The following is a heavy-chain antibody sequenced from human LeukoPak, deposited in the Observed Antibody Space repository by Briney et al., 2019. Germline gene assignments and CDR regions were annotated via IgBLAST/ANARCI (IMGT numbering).Heavy chain of an antibody. D-gene: IGHD6-13*01. CDR1: GYTFTSYG. CDR2: ISAYNGNT. Sequence: ASVKVSCKASGYTFTSYGISWVRQAPGQGLEWMGWISAYNGNTNYAQKLQGRVTMTTDTSTSTAYMELRSLRSDDTAVCYCARDRIIAAAGTVGEGVDYWGQGTLVTVSS. CDR3: ARDRIIAAAGTVGEGVDY. V-gene: IGHV1-18*01. J-gene: IGHJ4*02.